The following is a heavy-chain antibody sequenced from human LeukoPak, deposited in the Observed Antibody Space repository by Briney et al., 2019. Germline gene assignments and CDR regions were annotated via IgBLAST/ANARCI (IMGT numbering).Heavy chain of an antibody. Sequence: GGSLRLSCAVSGFTFSSHWMSWVRQAPGKGPEWVAIINQDGSEKYYVDSVKGRFSIPRDNAKNSLYLQMNSLRAEDTAVYYCARGGRGDSYWGQGTLVTVSS. CDR3: ARGGRGDSY. J-gene: IGHJ4*02. CDR2: INQDGSEK. CDR1: GFTFSSHW. V-gene: IGHV3-7*01. D-gene: IGHD1-26*01.